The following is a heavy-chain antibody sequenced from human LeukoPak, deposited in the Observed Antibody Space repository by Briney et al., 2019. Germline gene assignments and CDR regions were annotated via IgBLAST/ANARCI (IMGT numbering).Heavy chain of an antibody. J-gene: IGHJ4*02. V-gene: IGHV4-59*08. CDR2: IYYGGST. CDR1: GGSISSYY. Sequence: PSETLSLTCTVSGGSISSYYWSWIRQPPGKGLEWIGYIYYGGSTNYNPSLKSRVTISVDTSKNQFSLKLSSVTAADTAVYYCARWGESDYGDYYFDYWGQGTLVTVSS. CDR3: ARWGESDYGDYYFDY. D-gene: IGHD4-17*01.